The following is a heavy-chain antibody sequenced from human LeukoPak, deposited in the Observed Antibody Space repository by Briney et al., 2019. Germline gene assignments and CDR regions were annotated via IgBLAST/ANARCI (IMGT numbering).Heavy chain of an antibody. CDR1: GYTFTGYY. CDR3: ARSIAARLPGLTS. J-gene: IGHJ5*02. Sequence: ASVKVSCKASGYTFTGYYMHWVRQAPGQGLEWMGWINPNSGGTNYAQKFQGRVTMTRDTSISTAYMELSRLRSDDTAVYYCARSIAARLPGLTSWGQGTLVTVSS. D-gene: IGHD6-6*01. CDR2: INPNSGGT. V-gene: IGHV1-2*02.